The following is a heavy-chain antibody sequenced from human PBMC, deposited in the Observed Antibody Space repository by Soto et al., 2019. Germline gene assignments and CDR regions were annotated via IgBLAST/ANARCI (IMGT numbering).Heavy chain of an antibody. D-gene: IGHD3-10*01. CDR2: VVVGSGIT. V-gene: IGHV1-58*01. CDR3: AADPQSVFGPGSARSPSYYYYGMDV. CDR1: GFTFTSSA. J-gene: IGHJ6*02. Sequence: SVKVSCKASGFTFTSSAVQWVRQARGQRLEWIGWVVVGSGITNYAQKFQERVTITRDMSTSTAYMELSSLRSEDTPVYYCAADPQSVFGPGSARSPSYYYYGMDVWGQGTTVTVSS.